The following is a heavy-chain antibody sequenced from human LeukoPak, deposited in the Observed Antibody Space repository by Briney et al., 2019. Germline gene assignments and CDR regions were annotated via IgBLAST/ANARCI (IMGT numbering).Heavy chain of an antibody. CDR1: GFTLSDYY. V-gene: IGHV3-11*06. CDR2: ISGSSSDT. D-gene: IGHD3-22*01. CDR3: ARVNPISSGFYAY. Sequence: GGSLRHSCAASGFTLSDYYMTWIRQAPGKGLEWVSYISGSSSDTHYADFVKGRFTISRDNAQNSLYLQMNSLRAEDTAVYYCARVNPISSGFYAYWGQGTPVTVSS. J-gene: IGHJ4*02.